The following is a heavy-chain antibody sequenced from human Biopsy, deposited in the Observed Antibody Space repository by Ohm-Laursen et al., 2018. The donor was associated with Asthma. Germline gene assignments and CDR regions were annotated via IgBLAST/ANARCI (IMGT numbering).Heavy chain of an antibody. V-gene: IGHV4-39*01. CDR3: VRGSSSWHHGPFHYYYGLDV. CDR2: PYYSGTT. J-gene: IGHJ6*02. D-gene: IGHD6-13*01. Sequence: SDTLSLTCSLSSGSGGYMRSGNYYWGWIRQPPGKGLEWIGSPYYSGTTYYTPSLESRVTVSADTSKNQFSLKLTSVTAADTAVYYCVRGSSSWHHGPFHYYYGLDVWGQGTTATVSS. CDR1: SGSGGYMRSGNYY.